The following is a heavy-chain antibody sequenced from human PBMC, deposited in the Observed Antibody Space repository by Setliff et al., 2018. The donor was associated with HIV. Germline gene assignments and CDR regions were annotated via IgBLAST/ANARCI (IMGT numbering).Heavy chain of an antibody. V-gene: IGHV3-11*01. CDR1: GFTFSIHW. CDR3: AREVVGATERYYFDY. CDR2: ISSSGSTI. Sequence: PGGSLRLSCAASGFTFSIHWMSWIRQAPGKGLEWVSYISSSGSTIYYADSVKGRFTISRDNAKNSLYLQMNSLRAEDTAVYYCAREVVGATERYYFDYWGQGTLVTVSS. J-gene: IGHJ4*02. D-gene: IGHD1-26*01.